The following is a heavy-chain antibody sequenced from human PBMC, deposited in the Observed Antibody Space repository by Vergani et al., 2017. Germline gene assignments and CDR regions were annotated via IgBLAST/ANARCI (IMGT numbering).Heavy chain of an antibody. CDR1: GGTFSSYA. CDR2: IIPIFGTA. V-gene: IGHV1-69*01. Sequence: QVQLVQSGAEVKKPGSSVKVSCKASGGTFSSYAISWVRQAPGQGLEWMGGIIPIFGTANYAQKFQGRVTITADESTSTAYMELSSLRSEDTAVYYCAXEEYSSSSGAYYYYGMDVWGQGTTVTVSS. CDR3: AXEEYSSSSGAYYYYGMDV. D-gene: IGHD6-6*01. J-gene: IGHJ6*02.